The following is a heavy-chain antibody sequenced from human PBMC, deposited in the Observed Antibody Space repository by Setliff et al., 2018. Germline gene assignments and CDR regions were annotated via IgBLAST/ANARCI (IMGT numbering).Heavy chain of an antibody. J-gene: IGHJ6*03. D-gene: IGHD2-21*01. Sequence: SVKVSCKASGGTFSSYAISWVRQAPGQGLEWMGRIIPIFGTANYAQKFQGRVTITADKSTSTAYMELSSLRSEDTAVYYCAREGLIADTTYYHYYYMDVWGKGTTVTVSS. CDR1: GGTFSSYA. CDR2: IIPIFGTA. CDR3: AREGLIADTTYYHYYYMDV. V-gene: IGHV1-69*06.